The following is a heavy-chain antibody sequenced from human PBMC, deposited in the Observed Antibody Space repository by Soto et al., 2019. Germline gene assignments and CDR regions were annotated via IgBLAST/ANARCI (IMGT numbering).Heavy chain of an antibody. V-gene: IGHV1-46*01. Sequence: GSVKVSCKASRYAFTNFYIHLLRQAPGQGLEWMGIIKTSGGSTTYPQKFQGRVTMTRDTSTSTVHMELITLRSEDTAVYYCARSQVGRPLDVWGPGTTVTVSS. J-gene: IGHJ6*02. CDR3: ARSQVGRPLDV. CDR2: IKTSGGST. CDR1: RYAFTNFY. D-gene: IGHD1-26*01.